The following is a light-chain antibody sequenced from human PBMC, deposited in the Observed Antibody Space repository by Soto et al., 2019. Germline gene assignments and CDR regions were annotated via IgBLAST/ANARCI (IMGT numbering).Light chain of an antibody. CDR1: SSDVGGYNY. Sequence: QSALTQPRSVSGSPGQSVTISCTGTSSDVGGYNYVSWYQQHPGNAPKVMIYDVNKRPSGVADRLSGSKSGNTASLTISGLHAEDEADDYCCSFTGTNTVVFGGGTKVTVL. J-gene: IGLJ2*01. CDR2: DVN. V-gene: IGLV2-11*01. CDR3: CSFTGTNTVV.